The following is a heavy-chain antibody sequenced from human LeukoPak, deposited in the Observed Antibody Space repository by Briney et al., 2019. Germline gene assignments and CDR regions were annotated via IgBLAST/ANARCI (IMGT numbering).Heavy chain of an antibody. V-gene: IGHV1-2*02. D-gene: IGHD2-2*01. CDR3: ARSRCVGSTHCYYFDY. CDR1: GYTITGYY. CDR2: INPNSGGT. Sequence: GASVKVSCKASGYTITGYYMHWVRQAPGQGLEWMGWINPNSGGTNYAQKFQGRVTMTRDTSISTAYMELSSLRSEDSAVYYCARSRCVGSTHCYYFDYWGQGTLVTVSS. J-gene: IGHJ4*02.